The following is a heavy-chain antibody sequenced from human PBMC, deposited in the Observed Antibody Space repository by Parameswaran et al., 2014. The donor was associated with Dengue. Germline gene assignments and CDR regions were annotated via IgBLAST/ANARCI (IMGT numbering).Heavy chain of an antibody. V-gene: IGHV3-53*01. CDR3: ARGSYGSGSDIDY. Sequence: RWIRQPPGKGLEWVSVIYSGGSTYYADSVKGRFTISRDNSKNTLYLQMNSLRAEDTAVYYCARGSYGSGSDIDYWGQGTLVTVSS. J-gene: IGHJ4*02. D-gene: IGHD3-10*01. CDR2: IYSGGST.